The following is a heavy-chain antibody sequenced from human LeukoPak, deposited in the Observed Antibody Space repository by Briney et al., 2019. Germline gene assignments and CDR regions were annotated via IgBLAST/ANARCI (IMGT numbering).Heavy chain of an antibody. CDR3: AKVGTIGPVGGFDY. Sequence: PGRSLRLSCAASGFTFDDYAMHWVRQAPGKGLEWVSGISWNSGSIGYADSVKGRFTISRDNAKNSLYLQMNSLRAEHTALYYCAKVGTIGPVGGFDYWGQGTLVTVSS. CDR1: GFTFDDYA. V-gene: IGHV3-9*01. J-gene: IGHJ4*02. CDR2: ISWNSGSI. D-gene: IGHD1-1*01.